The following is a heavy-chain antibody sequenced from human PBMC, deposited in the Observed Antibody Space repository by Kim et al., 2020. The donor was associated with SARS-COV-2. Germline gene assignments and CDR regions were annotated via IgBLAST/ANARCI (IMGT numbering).Heavy chain of an antibody. CDR3: ASAMVRGVINWCGFDY. CDR2: ISYDGSNK. J-gene: IGHJ4*02. CDR1: GFTFSSYA. Sequence: GGSLRLSCAASGFTFSSYAMHWVRQAPGKGLEWVAVISYDGSNKYYADSVKGRFTISRDNSKNTQYLQMNNLRAEDTAVYYCASAMVRGVINWCGFDYWGQGTLVTVSS. D-gene: IGHD3-10*01. V-gene: IGHV3-30*04.